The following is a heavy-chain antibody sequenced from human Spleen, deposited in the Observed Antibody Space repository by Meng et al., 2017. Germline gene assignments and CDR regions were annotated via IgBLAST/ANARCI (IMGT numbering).Heavy chain of an antibody. V-gene: IGHV4-61*02. CDR3: ARVGHNYYDSSGYYPPEAFDI. D-gene: IGHD3-22*01. CDR1: GGSISSGSYY. J-gene: IGHJ3*02. CDR2: IYTSGST. Sequence: SETLSLTCTVSGGSISSGSYYWSWIRQPAGKGLEWIGRIYTSGSTNYNPSLKSRVTISVDTSKNQFSLKLSSVTAADTAVYYCARVGHNYYDSSGYYPPEAFDIWGQGTMVTVSS.